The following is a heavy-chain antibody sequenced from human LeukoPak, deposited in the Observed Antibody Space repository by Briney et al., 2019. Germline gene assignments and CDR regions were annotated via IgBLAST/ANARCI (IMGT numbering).Heavy chain of an antibody. J-gene: IGHJ4*02. CDR1: GFTFSSYA. CDR2: VSGSGAYT. CDR3: AKGTLAHYYDSSGYYHLSFDY. Sequence: GGSLRLSCAASGFTFSSYAMSWVRQAPGKGLEWVSAVSGSGAYTYYADSVKGRFTISRDNSKNTLYLQMNSLRAEDTAVYSCAKGTLAHYYDSSGYYHLSFDYWGQGTLVTVSS. D-gene: IGHD3-22*01. V-gene: IGHV3-23*01.